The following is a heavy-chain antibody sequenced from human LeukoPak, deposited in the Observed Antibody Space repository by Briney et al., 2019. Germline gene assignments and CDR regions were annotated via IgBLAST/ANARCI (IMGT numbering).Heavy chain of an antibody. CDR2: ISSRSSYI. CDR1: GFTFSSYS. V-gene: IGHV3-21*01. J-gene: IGHJ4*02. CDR3: ARVLAAAGTLHFDH. D-gene: IGHD6-13*01. Sequence: KPGGSLRLSCAASGFTFSSYSMNWVRQAPGQGLEWVSSISSRSSYIYYADSVKGRFTISRDDAKNSLNLQMNSLRGEDAAVYYRARVLAAAGTLHFDHWGQGVLVSVSS.